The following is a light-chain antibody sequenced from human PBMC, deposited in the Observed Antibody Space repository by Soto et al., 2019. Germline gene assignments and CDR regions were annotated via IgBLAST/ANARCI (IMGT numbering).Light chain of an antibody. CDR2: DVT. J-gene: IGLJ2*01. CDR1: SSVVGGYKY. Sequence: QSALTQPRSVSGSPGQSVTISCSGTSSVVGGYKYVSWYQQHPGKAPKLMIYDVTKRPSGVPDRFSGSKSGNTASLTISGLQAEDEAYYFCCSDAGSYTLIFGGGTKVTVL. CDR3: CSDAGSYTLI. V-gene: IGLV2-11*01.